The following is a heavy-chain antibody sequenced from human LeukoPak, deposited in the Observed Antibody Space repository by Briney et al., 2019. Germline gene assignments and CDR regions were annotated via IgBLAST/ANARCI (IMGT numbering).Heavy chain of an antibody. CDR2: ISDSGST. J-gene: IGHJ4*02. V-gene: IGHV4-59*01. Sequence: SETLSLTCTVSGGSFSTYYWTWIRQPPGKGLEWIADISDSGSTSCNPSLKSRVTTSVDTSKNQFSLRLNSVTAADTAVYYCARAHITATNFDFWGQGTLVTVSS. CDR3: ARAHITATNFDF. D-gene: IGHD1-7*01. CDR1: GGSFSTYY.